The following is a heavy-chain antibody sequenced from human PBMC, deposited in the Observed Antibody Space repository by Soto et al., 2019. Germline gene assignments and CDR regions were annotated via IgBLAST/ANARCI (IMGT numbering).Heavy chain of an antibody. J-gene: IGHJ3*02. Sequence: EVQLVESGGGLVQPGGSLKLSCAASGFTFSGSTMHWVRQASGKGVEWVGRIRRKTNNYATTYAASVKGRFTISRDDSKNTSYLQMNSLESEDTAVYYCTKPWSSGGVFDIWGQGTTFTVSS. CDR1: GFTFSGST. D-gene: IGHD6-19*01. CDR3: TKPWSSGGVFDI. V-gene: IGHV3-73*02. CDR2: IRRKTNNYAT.